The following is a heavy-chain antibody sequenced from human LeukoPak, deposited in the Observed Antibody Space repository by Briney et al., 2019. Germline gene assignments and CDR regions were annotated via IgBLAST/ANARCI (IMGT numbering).Heavy chain of an antibody. V-gene: IGHV3-21*01. J-gene: IGHJ4*02. CDR3: ARGIPNGEATRY. D-gene: IGHD5-12*01. CDR1: GFTFSSYS. CDR2: ISSSSSYI. Sequence: WGSLRLSCAASGFTFSSYSMNWVRQAPGKGLEWVSSISSSSSYIYYADSVKGRFTISRDNAKNSLYLQMNTVRAEDTAVYYCARGIPNGEATRYWGQGTLVTVSS.